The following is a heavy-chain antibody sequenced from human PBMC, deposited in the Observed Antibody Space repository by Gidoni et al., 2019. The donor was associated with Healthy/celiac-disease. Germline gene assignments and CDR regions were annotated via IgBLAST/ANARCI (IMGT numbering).Heavy chain of an antibody. CDR3: AREAYYDFWSGYYFGAFDI. D-gene: IGHD3-3*01. CDR1: GFTFSDHH. J-gene: IGHJ3*02. CDR2: TRNKANSYTT. Sequence: EVQLVESGGGLVQPGGSLRLSCAASGFTFSDHHMDWVRQAPGKGLELVGRTRNKANSYTTEYAASVKGRFTISRDDSKNSLYLQMNSLKTEDTAVYYCAREAYYDFWSGYYFGAFDIWGQGTMVTVSS. V-gene: IGHV3-72*01.